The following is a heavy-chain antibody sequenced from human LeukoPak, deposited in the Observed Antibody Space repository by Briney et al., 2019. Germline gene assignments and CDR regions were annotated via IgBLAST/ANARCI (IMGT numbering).Heavy chain of an antibody. CDR3: ARGSPPFQH. J-gene: IGHJ1*01. V-gene: IGHV3-13*01. CDR1: GFTFSNYD. CDR2: IGTAGDT. D-gene: IGHD3-10*01. Sequence: GGSLRLSCAASGFTFSNYDMHWVRQATGQGLEWVSGIGTAGDTSYAGSVKGRFTISRENAKNSLYLQMKSLRAGDTAVYYCARGSPPFQHWGQGTLVTVSS.